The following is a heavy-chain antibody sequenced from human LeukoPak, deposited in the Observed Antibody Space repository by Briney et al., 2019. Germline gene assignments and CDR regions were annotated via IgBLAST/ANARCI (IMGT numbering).Heavy chain of an antibody. CDR2: INWNGANT. J-gene: IGHJ4*02. CDR1: GFTFDDYA. CDR3: ARDYYGDSYFDY. D-gene: IGHD4-17*01. Sequence: PGGSLRLSCAASGFTFDDYAMNWVRQAPGKGLEWDSTINWNGANTVYADSVKGRFTISRDNAKNSLYLQMNSLRAEDTAFYYCARDYYGDSYFDYWGQGTLVTVSS. V-gene: IGHV3-20*04.